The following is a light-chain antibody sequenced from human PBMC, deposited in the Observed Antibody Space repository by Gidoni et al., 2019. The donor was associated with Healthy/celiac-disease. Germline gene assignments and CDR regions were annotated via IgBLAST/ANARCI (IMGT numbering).Light chain of an antibody. CDR2: DAS. CDR3: QQRSNWPRGYS. V-gene: IGKV3-11*01. J-gene: IGKJ2*03. Sequence: ELVLTQSPATLSLSPGERATLSCRASQSVSSYLAWYQQKPGQAPRLLIYDASNRATGIPARFSGSGSGTDFTLTISSLEPEDFAVYDCQQRSNWPRGYSFXQXTKLEIK. CDR1: QSVSSY.